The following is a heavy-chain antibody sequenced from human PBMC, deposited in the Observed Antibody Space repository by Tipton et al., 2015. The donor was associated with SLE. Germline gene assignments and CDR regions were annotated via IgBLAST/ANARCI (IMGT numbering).Heavy chain of an antibody. V-gene: IGHV3-23*01. Sequence: SLRLSCTSSGFTFGDYALNWDRQAPGQGLEWVAGIGGGGDDTYYADSVKGRFTISRDIAKNTVYLQMNSLRAEDTAIYYCARSVFSSGFYRGYAMDVWGQGTTVTVSS. J-gene: IGHJ6*02. CDR1: GFTFGDYA. CDR3: ARSVFSSGFYRGYAMDV. D-gene: IGHD3-3*01. CDR2: IGGGGDDT.